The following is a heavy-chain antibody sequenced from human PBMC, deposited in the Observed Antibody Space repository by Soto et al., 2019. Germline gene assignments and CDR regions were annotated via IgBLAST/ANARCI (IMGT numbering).Heavy chain of an antibody. CDR3: AMDYADRPEYFKH. V-gene: IGHV1-18*04. J-gene: IGHJ1*01. CDR2: ISPLKGRT. D-gene: IGHD4-17*01. Sequence: QVQLVQSGPDLKRPGASMKVSCKASGYTFTSYGISWVRQAHGQGLEWMAWISPLKGRTQYSQKAQGRVTLSTDTSSTTAYMEMTTLRVDDTAVYYCAMDYADRPEYFKHWCQGTLVTVS. CDR1: GYTFTSYG.